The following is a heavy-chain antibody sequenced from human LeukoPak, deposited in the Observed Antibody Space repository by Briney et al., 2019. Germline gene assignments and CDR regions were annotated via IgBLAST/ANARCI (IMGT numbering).Heavy chain of an antibody. CDR1: GGSISSSSYY. CDR2: INHSGNT. V-gene: IGHV4-39*07. J-gene: IGHJ6*02. CDR3: ARAGYYCSGGSCYSGTYYYYGMDV. Sequence: PSETLSLTCTVSGGSISSSSYYWGWIRQSPQKGLEWIGEINHSGNTNYNPSLKSRVTISVDTSKNQFSLKLSSVTAADTAVYYCARAGYYCSGGSCYSGTYYYYGMDVWGQGTTVTVSS. D-gene: IGHD2-15*01.